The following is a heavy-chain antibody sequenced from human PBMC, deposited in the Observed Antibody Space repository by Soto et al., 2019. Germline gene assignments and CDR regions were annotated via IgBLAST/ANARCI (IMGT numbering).Heavy chain of an antibody. J-gene: IGHJ4*02. CDR2: ISSDGTKT. V-gene: IGHV3-30*03. CDR1: RFTFSNYG. CDR3: ARDPVLLWFGELLHPAPDFDY. D-gene: IGHD3-10*01. Sequence: GGSLRLSCAASRFTFSNYGMNWVRQAPAKGLEWVAFISSDGTKTSYADSVKGRFTISRDNAKNTLYLQMNSLRAEDTAVYYCARDPVLLWFGELLHPAPDFDYWGQGTLVTAPQ.